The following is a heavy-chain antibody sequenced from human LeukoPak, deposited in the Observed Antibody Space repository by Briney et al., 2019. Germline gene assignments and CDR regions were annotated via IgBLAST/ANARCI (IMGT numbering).Heavy chain of an antibody. CDR1: GGSISSYY. Sequence: SETLSLTCTVSGGSISSYYWSWIRQPPGKGLEWIGYIYYSGSTNYNPFLKSRVTISVDTSKNQFSLKLSSVTAADTAVYYCARHREWLQPFDYWGQGTLVTVSS. CDR2: IYYSGST. J-gene: IGHJ4*02. V-gene: IGHV4-59*01. CDR3: ARHREWLQPFDY. D-gene: IGHD5-24*01.